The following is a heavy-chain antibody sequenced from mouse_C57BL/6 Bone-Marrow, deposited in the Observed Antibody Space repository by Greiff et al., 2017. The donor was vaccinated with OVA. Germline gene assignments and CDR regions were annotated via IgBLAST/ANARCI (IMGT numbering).Heavy chain of an antibody. CDR1: GYAFTNYL. CDR2: INPGSGGT. V-gene: IGHV1-54*01. J-gene: IGHJ2*01. Sequence: QVHVKQSGAELVRPGTSVKLSCKASGYAFTNYLIAWVKQRPGQGLEWIGVINPGSGGTNYNEKFKGKATLTADKPSSTAYLQLSSLTYEDSAVYFCAILLREYYLDYWGQGTTLTVSS. D-gene: IGHD1-1*01. CDR3: AILLREYYLDY.